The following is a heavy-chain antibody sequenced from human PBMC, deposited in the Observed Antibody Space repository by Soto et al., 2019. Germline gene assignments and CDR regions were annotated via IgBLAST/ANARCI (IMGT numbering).Heavy chain of an antibody. CDR2: IYYSGST. Sequence: SETLSLTCTVSGGSISSYYWSWIRQPPGKGLEWIGYIYYSGSTNYNPSLKSRVTISVDTSKNQFSLKLSSVTAADTAVYYYARDNGYSYGYTLDHWGQGTLVTVSS. CDR3: ARDNGYSYGYTLDH. D-gene: IGHD5-18*01. CDR1: GGSISSYY. V-gene: IGHV4-59*01. J-gene: IGHJ4*02.